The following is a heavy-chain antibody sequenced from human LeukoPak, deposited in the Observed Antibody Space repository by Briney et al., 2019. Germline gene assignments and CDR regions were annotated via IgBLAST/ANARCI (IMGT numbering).Heavy chain of an antibody. J-gene: IGHJ5*02. V-gene: IGHV5-51*01. D-gene: IGHD1/OR15-1a*01. Sequence: PGGSLRLSCAASGYPFTSYWIAWVRQMPGEGLEWMGVIYPDDSDTRYSPSFQGQVTISADKSISTAYLQWSSLTSSDTAIYYCATLNTFYDHWGQGTLVTVSS. CDR3: ATLNTFYDH. CDR1: GYPFTSYW. CDR2: IYPDDSDT.